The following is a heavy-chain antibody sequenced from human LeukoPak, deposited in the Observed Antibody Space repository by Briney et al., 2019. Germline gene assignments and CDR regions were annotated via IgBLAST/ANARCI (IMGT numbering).Heavy chain of an antibody. D-gene: IGHD5-18*01. Sequence: GASVKVSCKASGGTFSSYAISWVRQAPGQGLEWMGRIIPIFGTANYAQKFQGRVTITTDESTSTVYMELSSLRSEDTAVYYCARGAGTAMVQYYFDYWGQGTLVTVSS. CDR1: GGTFSSYA. J-gene: IGHJ4*02. CDR2: IIPIFGTA. V-gene: IGHV1-69*05. CDR3: ARGAGTAMVQYYFDY.